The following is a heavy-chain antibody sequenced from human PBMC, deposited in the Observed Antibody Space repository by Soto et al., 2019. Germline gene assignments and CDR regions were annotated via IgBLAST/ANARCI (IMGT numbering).Heavy chain of an antibody. CDR2: IITVLNIA. J-gene: IGHJ4*02. CDR3: ARNGDSPYDY. V-gene: IGHV1-69*02. D-gene: IGHD1-1*01. CDR1: GGTFSSYS. Sequence: QVQPVQSGAEVKKPGSSVRVYCKASGGTFSSYSFSWVRQAPGQGLEWMGRIITVLNIANYAPKFRVRVTISADKSTSSAYMELSSLRSEDTDVYYCARNGDSPYDYWGPGTLVTVSS.